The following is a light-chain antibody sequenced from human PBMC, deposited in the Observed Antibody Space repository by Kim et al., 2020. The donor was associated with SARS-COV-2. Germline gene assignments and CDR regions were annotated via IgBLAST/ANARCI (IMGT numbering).Light chain of an antibody. V-gene: IGLV3-21*04. J-gene: IGLJ3*02. Sequence: PGEMATITCTGDNIEAKSVQWCRQKPGQAPLLVIYYNNARPSGIPERVSGSNFGDTAALSISRVEVEDEADYYCQVWDSLTYHWVFGGGTQLTVL. CDR1: NIEAKS. CDR2: YNN. CDR3: QVWDSLTYHWV.